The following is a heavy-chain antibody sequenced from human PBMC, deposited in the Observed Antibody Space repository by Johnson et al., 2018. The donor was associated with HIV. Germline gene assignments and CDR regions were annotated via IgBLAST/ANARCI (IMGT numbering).Heavy chain of an antibody. V-gene: IGHV3-13*04. Sequence: VQLVESGGGSVKPGGSLRLSCVTSGFTFSNYWMHWVRQAPGKGLEWVSVIYSAGDTYYPGSVKGRFTISRENAKNSLYLKMNSLRAGDTAVYYCARAIGDGYPGMKAFDIWGQGTMVTVSS. J-gene: IGHJ3*02. D-gene: IGHD5-24*01. CDR2: IYSAGDT. CDR1: GFTFSNYW. CDR3: ARAIGDGYPGMKAFDI.